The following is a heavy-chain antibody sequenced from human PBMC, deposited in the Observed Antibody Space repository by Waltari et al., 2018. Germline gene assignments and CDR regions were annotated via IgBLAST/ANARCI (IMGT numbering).Heavy chain of an antibody. V-gene: IGHV4-34*01. CDR1: GGSFSGYY. J-gene: IGHJ5*02. CDR3: ARAKWLVLNWFDP. D-gene: IGHD6-19*01. Sequence: QVQLQQWGAGLLKPSETLSLTCAVYGGSFSGYYWSWIRQPPGKGLEWIGEINHSGSTNYNPSLKSRVTISVDTSKNQFSLKLSSVTAADTAVYYCARAKWLVLNWFDPWGQGTLVTVSS. CDR2: INHSGST.